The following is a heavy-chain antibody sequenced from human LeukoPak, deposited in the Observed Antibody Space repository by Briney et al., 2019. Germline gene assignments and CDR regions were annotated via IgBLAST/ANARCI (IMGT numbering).Heavy chain of an antibody. D-gene: IGHD6-13*01. V-gene: IGHV3-48*03. CDR3: ARAYSSSWGGGFDY. J-gene: IGHJ4*02. CDR2: ISSSGSTI. Sequence: GGSLRLSCVASEFIFSSYEMNWVRQAPGKGLEWVSYISSSGSTIYYADSVKGRFTISRDNAKNSLYLQMNSPRAEDTAVYYCARAYSSSWGGGFDYWGQGTLVTVSS. CDR1: EFIFSSYE.